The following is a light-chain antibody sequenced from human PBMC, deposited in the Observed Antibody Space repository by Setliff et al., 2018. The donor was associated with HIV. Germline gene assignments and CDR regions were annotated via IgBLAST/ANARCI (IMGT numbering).Light chain of an antibody. CDR3: QQYGSSPFT. CDR1: QSVTSNS. Sequence: EIVLTQSPGTLSLSAGERATLSCRASQSVTSNSLAWYQQTPGQAPRLLIHGASNRAPGIPHRFSGTGSGTDFTLTISRLEPEDFAVHYCQQYGSSPFTFGPGTKVDIK. V-gene: IGKV3-20*01. J-gene: IGKJ3*01. CDR2: GAS.